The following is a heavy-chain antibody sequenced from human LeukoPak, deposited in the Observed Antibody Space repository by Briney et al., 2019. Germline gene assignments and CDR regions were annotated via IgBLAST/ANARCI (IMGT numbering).Heavy chain of an antibody. Sequence: SCKASGYTFTSYAMHWVRQAPGKGLEWVAVISYDGSNKYYADSVKGRFTISRDNSKNTLYLQMNSLRAEDTAVYYCARQGRTTEAFDIWGQGTMVTVSS. D-gene: IGHD1-1*01. CDR2: ISYDGSNK. J-gene: IGHJ3*02. CDR3: ARQGRTTEAFDI. CDR1: GYTFTSYA. V-gene: IGHV3-30-3*01.